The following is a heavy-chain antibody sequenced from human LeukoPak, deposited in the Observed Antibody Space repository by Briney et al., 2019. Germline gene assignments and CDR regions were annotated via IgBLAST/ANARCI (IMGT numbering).Heavy chain of an antibody. CDR2: IYYSGST. Sequence: MSSETLSLTCTVSGGSISSHYWSWIRQPPGKGLEGIGYIYYSGSTNYNPSLKSRVTISVDTSKNQFSLKLSSVTAADTAVYYCARICLGGTSCYTDGSYFDYWGQGTLVTVSS. V-gene: IGHV4-59*11. CDR1: GGSISSHY. CDR3: ARICLGGTSCYTDGSYFDY. D-gene: IGHD2-2*02. J-gene: IGHJ4*02.